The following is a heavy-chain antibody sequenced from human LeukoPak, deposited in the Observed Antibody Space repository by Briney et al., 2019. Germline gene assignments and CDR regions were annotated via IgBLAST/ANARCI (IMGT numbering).Heavy chain of an antibody. Sequence: PSETLSLTCTVSGGSISSYYWNWIRQPPGKGLEWIGYIYYSGSSGSTNYNPSLRSRVTTSADTSKNQFSLKMTSVTAADTAVYCCAGGGDGYQTRFDYWGQGTLLTVSS. J-gene: IGHJ4*02. CDR3: AGGGDGYQTRFDY. CDR2: IYYSGSSGST. CDR1: GGSISSYY. D-gene: IGHD5-24*01. V-gene: IGHV4-59*01.